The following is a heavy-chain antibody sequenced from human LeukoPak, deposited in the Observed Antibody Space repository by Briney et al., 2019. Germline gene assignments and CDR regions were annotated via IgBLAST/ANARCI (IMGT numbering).Heavy chain of an antibody. CDR1: GGSISSYY. CDR3: ARRGHEYCSSTSCYPPDAFDI. CDR2: IYYSGST. D-gene: IGHD2-2*01. V-gene: IGHV4-39*01. Sequence: SETLSLTCTVSGGSISSYYWGWIRQPPGKGLEWIGSIYYSGSTYYNPSLKSRVTISVDTSKNQFSLKLSSVTAADTAVYYCARRGHEYCSSTSCYPPDAFDIWGQGTMVTVSS. J-gene: IGHJ3*02.